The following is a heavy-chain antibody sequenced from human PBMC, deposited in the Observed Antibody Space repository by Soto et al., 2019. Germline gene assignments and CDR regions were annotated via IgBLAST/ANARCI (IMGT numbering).Heavy chain of an antibody. V-gene: IGHV4-39*07. J-gene: IGHJ5*01. CDR2: IYYSGST. CDR3: ARGNWFDS. CDR1: GGSISSSSYY. Sequence: SETLSLTCTVSGGSISSSSYYWGWIRQPPGKGLEWIGSIYYSGSTNYNPSLKSRITISADTSKNQFSLRLSSVTAADTAVYYCARGNWFDSWGQGTLVTVSS.